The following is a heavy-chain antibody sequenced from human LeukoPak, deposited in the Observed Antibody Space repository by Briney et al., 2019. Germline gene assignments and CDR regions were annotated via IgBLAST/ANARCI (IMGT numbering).Heavy chain of an antibody. Sequence: GESLEISFKGSGYRFTSYWIGWVRQMPGKGLEWMGIIYPGDSDTRYSPSFQGQVTIPVDKSVSAPYLQWSSLKASDTAMYYCASPPTRECSSISCPLSYWGQGTLVTVSS. J-gene: IGHJ4*02. CDR1: GYRFTSYW. CDR2: IYPGDSDT. D-gene: IGHD2-2*01. V-gene: IGHV5-51*01. CDR3: ASPPTRECSSISCPLSY.